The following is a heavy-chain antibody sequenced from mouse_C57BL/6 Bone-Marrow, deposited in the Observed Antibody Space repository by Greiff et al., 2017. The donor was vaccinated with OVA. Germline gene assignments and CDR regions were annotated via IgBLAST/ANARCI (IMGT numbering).Heavy chain of an antibody. J-gene: IGHJ4*01. CDR3: ARHGVTTGYAMDY. V-gene: IGHV2-6-1*01. Sequence: VKLVESGPGLVAPSQSLSITCTVSGFSLTSYGVHWVRQPPGKGLEWLVVIWSDGSTTYNSALKSRLSISKDNAKSQVFLKMNSLQTDDTAMYYCARHGVTTGYAMDYWGQGTSVTVSS. CDR2: IWSDGST. D-gene: IGHD2-2*01. CDR1: GFSLTSYG.